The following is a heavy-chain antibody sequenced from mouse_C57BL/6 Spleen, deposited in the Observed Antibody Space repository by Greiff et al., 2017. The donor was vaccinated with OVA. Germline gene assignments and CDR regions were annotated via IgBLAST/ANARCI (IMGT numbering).Heavy chain of an antibody. V-gene: IGHV5-16*01. CDR3: ARGLSAMDY. D-gene: IGHD2-2*01. CDR2: INYDGSIT. J-gene: IGHJ4*01. CDR1: GFTFSDYY. Sequence: EVQLVESEGGLVQPGSSMKLSCTASGFTFSDYYMAWVRQVPEKGLEWVANINYDGSITYYLDSLKSRFIISRDNAKNILYLQMSSLKSEDTATYYCARGLSAMDYWGQGTSVTVSS.